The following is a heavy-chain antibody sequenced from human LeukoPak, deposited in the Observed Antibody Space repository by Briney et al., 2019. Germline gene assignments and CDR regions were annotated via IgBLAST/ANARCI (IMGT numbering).Heavy chain of an antibody. V-gene: IGHV4-39*01. CDR2: IYYSGST. Sequence: PSETLSLTCTVSGGSISSSSYYWGWIRQPPGKGLEWIGSIYYSGSTYYNPSLKSRVTISVDTSKNQFSLKLSSVTAADTAVYYCARRRQDGAYFDYWGQGTLVTVSS. CDR1: GGSISSSSYY. CDR3: ARRRQDGAYFDY. J-gene: IGHJ4*02. D-gene: IGHD4-17*01.